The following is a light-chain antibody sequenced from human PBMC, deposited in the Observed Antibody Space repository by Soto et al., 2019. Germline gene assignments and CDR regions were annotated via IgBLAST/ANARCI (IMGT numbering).Light chain of an antibody. CDR2: GAS. Sequence: EIVMTQSPATLSVSPGERATLSCRASQSVSSNLAWYQQKAGQAPRLLMYGASTRAIGIPDRFSASGSGTDFTLTISRLEPEDFAVYYCQQYGRSPFTFGPGTKVDIK. CDR1: QSVSSN. CDR3: QQYGRSPFT. V-gene: IGKV3-20*01. J-gene: IGKJ3*01.